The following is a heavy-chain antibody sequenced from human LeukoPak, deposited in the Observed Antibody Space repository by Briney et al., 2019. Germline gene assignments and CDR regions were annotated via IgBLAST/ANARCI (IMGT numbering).Heavy chain of an antibody. J-gene: IGHJ4*02. D-gene: IGHD3-22*01. CDR2: IIPILGIA. CDR3: ARGTYYYDSSGSNPRWDYFDY. V-gene: IGHV1-69*02. CDR1: GGTFSSYT. Sequence: SVKVSCKASGGTFSSYTISWVRQAPGQGLEWMGRIIPILGIANYAQKFQGRGTITADKSTSTADMELSSLRSEDTAVYYCARGTYYYDSSGSNPRWDYFDYWGQGTLVTVSS.